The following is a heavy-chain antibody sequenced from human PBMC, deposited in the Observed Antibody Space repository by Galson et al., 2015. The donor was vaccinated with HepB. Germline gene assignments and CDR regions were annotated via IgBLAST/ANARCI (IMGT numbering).Heavy chain of an antibody. Sequence: TLSLTCTVPGGSISSGDYYWSWIRQPPGKGLEWIGYIYYSGSTYYNPSLKSRVTISVDTSKNQFSLKLSSVTAADTAVYYCARDHTVTPPGVWFDPWGQGTLVTVSS. D-gene: IGHD4-17*01. CDR2: IYYSGST. CDR1: GGSISSGDYY. V-gene: IGHV4-30-4*01. J-gene: IGHJ5*02. CDR3: ARDHTVTPPGVWFDP.